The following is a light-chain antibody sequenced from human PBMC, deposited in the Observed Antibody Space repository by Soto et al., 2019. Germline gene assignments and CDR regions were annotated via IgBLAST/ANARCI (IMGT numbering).Light chain of an antibody. J-gene: IGKJ2*01. CDR2: DAS. Sequence: DIQMTQSPSTLSASLGDRVTITCRASKSISSWLAWYQHKPGKAPKLLIYDASSLESGVPSRFSGSGSGTEFTLTISSLQPDDFASYYCQQYNSYLYTFGQGTKLEIK. CDR1: KSISSW. CDR3: QQYNSYLYT. V-gene: IGKV1-5*01.